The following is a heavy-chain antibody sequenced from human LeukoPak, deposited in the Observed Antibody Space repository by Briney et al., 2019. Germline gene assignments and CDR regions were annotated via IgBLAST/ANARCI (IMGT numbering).Heavy chain of an antibody. V-gene: IGHV3-21*04. CDR1: GFTFSSYS. J-gene: IGHJ6*03. Sequence: GGSLRLSCAASGFTFSSYSMNWVRQAPGKGLEWASSISSSSSYIYYADSVKGRFTISRDNAKNSLYLQMNSLKTEDTAVYYCTRWADIVVVPAAIPLNYYMDVWGKGTTVTVSS. CDR3: TRWADIVVVPAAIPLNYYMDV. CDR2: ISSSSSYI. D-gene: IGHD2-2*02.